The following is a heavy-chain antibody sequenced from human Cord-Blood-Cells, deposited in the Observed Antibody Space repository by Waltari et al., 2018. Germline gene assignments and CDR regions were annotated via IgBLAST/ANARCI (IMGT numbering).Heavy chain of an antibody. Sequence: QVQLVQSGAEVKKPGASVKVSCKASGYTFTSYDIHWVRQANGQGLEWMGWMNPNSGNTGYAQKCQGRVTMTRNTSISTAYMELSSLRSEDTAVYYCARVVKYYGSGSYHWFDPWGQGTLVTVSS. CDR1: GYTFTSYD. J-gene: IGHJ5*02. V-gene: IGHV1-8*01. CDR3: ARVVKYYGSGSYHWFDP. D-gene: IGHD3-10*01. CDR2: MNPNSGNT.